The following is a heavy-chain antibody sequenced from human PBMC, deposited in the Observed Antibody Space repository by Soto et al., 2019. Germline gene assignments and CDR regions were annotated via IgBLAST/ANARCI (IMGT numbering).Heavy chain of an antibody. J-gene: IGHJ4*02. D-gene: IGHD3-16*01. Sequence: PSETLSLTCTVSGGAISSSSYYWGWIRQPPGKGLEWIGSIYYSWSTYYNPSLKSRVTISVDTSKNQFSLKLSSVTAADTAVYYCARIESVRGGEYVRYFDYWGPGNQVPVSS. CDR2: IYYSWST. V-gene: IGHV4-39*01. CDR1: GGAISSSSYY. CDR3: ARIESVRGGEYVRYFDY.